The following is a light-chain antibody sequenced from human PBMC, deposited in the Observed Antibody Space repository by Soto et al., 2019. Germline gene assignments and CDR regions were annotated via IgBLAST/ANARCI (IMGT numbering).Light chain of an antibody. CDR2: KAS. CDR3: QQYNSFWR. V-gene: IGKV1-5*03. Sequence: DIHITHSPSTLSSSVGERVTITCRASQSISNWLAWYQQKPGKAPKLLIYKASSLESGVPSRFSGSGSGTEFTLTISSLQTDDFATYYCQQYNSFWRFGQGTKVDIK. CDR1: QSISNW. J-gene: IGKJ1*01.